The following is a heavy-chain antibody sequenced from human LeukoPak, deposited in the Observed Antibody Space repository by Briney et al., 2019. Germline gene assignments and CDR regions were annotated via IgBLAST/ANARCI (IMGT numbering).Heavy chain of an antibody. CDR3: ARGKGPWYALNYYYYSMDV. D-gene: IGHD2-15*01. V-gene: IGHV4-34*01. CDR1: GGSFSGYY. Sequence: SETLSLTCAVYGGSFSGYYWSWIRQPPGKGLEWIGEINHSGSTNYNPSLKSRVTISVDTSKNQFSLKLSSVTAADTAVYYCARGKGPWYALNYYYYSMDVWGQGTTVTVSS. J-gene: IGHJ6*02. CDR2: INHSGST.